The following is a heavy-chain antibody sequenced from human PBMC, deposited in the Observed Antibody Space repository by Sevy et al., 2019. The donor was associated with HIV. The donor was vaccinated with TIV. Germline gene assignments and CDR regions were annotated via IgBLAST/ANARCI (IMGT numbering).Heavy chain of an antibody. CDR3: AREGCTKPHDY. Sequence: GGFLRLSCAASGFTFSKYSMSWVRQPPGKGLEWVSTLSFGCGEINYADSVKGRFTISRDNSKSSVYLQMNNLRPEGTAVYYCAREGCTKPHDYWGQGTLVTVSS. CDR1: GFTFSKYS. D-gene: IGHD2-8*01. J-gene: IGHJ4*02. V-gene: IGHV3-23*01. CDR2: LSFGCGEI.